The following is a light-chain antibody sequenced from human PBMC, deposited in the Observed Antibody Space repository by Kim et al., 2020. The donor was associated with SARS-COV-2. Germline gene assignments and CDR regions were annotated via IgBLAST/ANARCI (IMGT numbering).Light chain of an antibody. CDR3: QSADSSGTHYV. V-gene: IGLV3-25*03. J-gene: IGLJ1*01. CDR2: KDS. Sequence: SYELTQPPSVSVSPGQTARITCSGDALPKQYAYWYQQKPGQAPVLVIYKDSERPSGIPERFSGSSSGTTVTLTISGVQAEDEADYYCQSADSSGTHYVFGTGTKVTVL. CDR1: ALPKQY.